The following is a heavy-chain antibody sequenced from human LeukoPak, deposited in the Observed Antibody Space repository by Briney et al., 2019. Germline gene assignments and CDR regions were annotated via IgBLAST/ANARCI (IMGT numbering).Heavy chain of an antibody. J-gene: IGHJ4*02. CDR1: GYTFTSFG. V-gene: IGHV1-18*01. CDR2: ISAYNGDT. Sequence: ASVKVSCKTFGYTFTSFGISWVRQAPGQGLEWMGWISAYNGDTKSAPKFQGRVTMTRDTSTSTVYMELSSLRSEDTAVYYCARTNRGIAAAGFDYWGQGTLVTVSS. D-gene: IGHD6-13*01. CDR3: ARTNRGIAAAGFDY.